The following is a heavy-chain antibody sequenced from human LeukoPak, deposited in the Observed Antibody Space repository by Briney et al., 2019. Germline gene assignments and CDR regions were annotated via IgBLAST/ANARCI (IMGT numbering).Heavy chain of an antibody. CDR1: GSCFTSYW. J-gene: IGHJ3*02. Sequence: GEPLNISCKGSGSCFTSYWIGWVRQMPGKGLDWMGIIYPGDSDTSYSPYFQGQVTISADKSISIAYLKLSSQKASDSAMYYCARSEGGGAFDIWGRGTMVTVSS. V-gene: IGHV5-51*01. CDR3: ARSEGGGAFDI. CDR2: IYPGDSDT.